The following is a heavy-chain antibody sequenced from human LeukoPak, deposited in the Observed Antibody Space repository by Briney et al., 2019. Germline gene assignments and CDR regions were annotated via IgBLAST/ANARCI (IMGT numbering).Heavy chain of an antibody. CDR1: GGSISSGSYY. D-gene: IGHD2-15*01. CDR3: ARDTGYCSGGSCYRYFDY. J-gene: IGHJ4*02. V-gene: IGHV4-61*02. CDR2: IYTSGST. Sequence: ASETLSLTCTVSGGSISSGSYYWSWIRQPAGKGLEWIGRIYTSGSTNYNPSLKSRATISVDTSKNQFSLKLSSVTAADTAVYYCARDTGYCSGGSCYRYFDYWGQGTLVTVSS.